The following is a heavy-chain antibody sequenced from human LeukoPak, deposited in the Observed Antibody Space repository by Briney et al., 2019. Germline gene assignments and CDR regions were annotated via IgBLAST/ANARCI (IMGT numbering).Heavy chain of an antibody. D-gene: IGHD3-22*01. CDR2: IYYSGST. Sequence: ETLSLTCTVSGGSISSSSYYWGWIRQPPGKGLEWIGSIYYSGSTYHNPSLKSRVTISVDTSKNQFSLKLSSVTAADTAVYYCARLHYDSSGYYYASYYYYYMDVWGKGTTVTISS. CDR1: GGSISSSSYY. V-gene: IGHV4-39*01. CDR3: ARLHYDSSGYYYASYYYYYMDV. J-gene: IGHJ6*03.